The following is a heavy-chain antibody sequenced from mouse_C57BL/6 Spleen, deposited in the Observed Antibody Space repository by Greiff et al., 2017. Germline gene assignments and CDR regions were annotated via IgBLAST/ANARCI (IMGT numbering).Heavy chain of an antibody. Sequence: EVMLVESGGDLVKPGGSLKLSCAASGFTFSSYGMSWVRQTPDKRLEWVATISSGGNYTYYPDSVKGRSTISRENANNTLYLQISSLKSEDTDVYYCARGAYVCYAMDYWGQGTSVTVSS. J-gene: IGHJ4*01. V-gene: IGHV5-6*01. CDR2: ISSGGNYT. CDR3: ARGAYVCYAMDY. CDR1: GFTFSSYG. D-gene: IGHD6-5*01.